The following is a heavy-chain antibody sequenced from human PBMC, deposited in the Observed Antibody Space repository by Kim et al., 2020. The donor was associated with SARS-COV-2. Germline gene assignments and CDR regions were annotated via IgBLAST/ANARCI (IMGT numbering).Heavy chain of an antibody. CDR3: ARVDDILTGSSPGAFDI. Sequence: SETLSLTCTVSGGSISSYYWSWIRQPPGKGLEWIGYIYYSGSTNYNPSLKSRVTISVDTSKNQFSLKLSSVTAADTAVYYCARVDDILTGSSPGAFDIWGQGTMVTVSS. J-gene: IGHJ3*02. D-gene: IGHD3-9*01. CDR1: GGSISSYY. CDR2: IYYSGST. V-gene: IGHV4-59*13.